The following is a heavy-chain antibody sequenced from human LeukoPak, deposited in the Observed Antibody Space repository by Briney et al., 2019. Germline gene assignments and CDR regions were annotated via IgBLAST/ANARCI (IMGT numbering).Heavy chain of an antibody. D-gene: IGHD3-3*01. Sequence: ASVKVSCKASGYTFTSYYMHWVRQAPGQGLEWMGIINPSGGSTSYAQKFQGRVTITADESTSTAYMELSSLRSEDTAVYYCARGSRYYDFWSGPGAFDYWGQGTLVTVSS. J-gene: IGHJ4*02. CDR1: GYTFTSYY. CDR2: INPSGGST. CDR3: ARGSRYYDFWSGPGAFDY. V-gene: IGHV1-46*01.